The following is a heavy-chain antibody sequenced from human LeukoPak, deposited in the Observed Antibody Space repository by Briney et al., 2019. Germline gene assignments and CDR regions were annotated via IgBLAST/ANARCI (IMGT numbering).Heavy chain of an antibody. J-gene: IGHJ4*02. V-gene: IGHV1-46*01. D-gene: IGHD2-8*01. CDR2: INPSGGST. CDR3: AGDLGYCTNGVCHTRFDY. Sequence: ASVKVSCKASGYTFTSYYMHWVRQAPGQGLEWMGIINPSGGSTSYAQKFQGRVTMTRDTSTSTVYMELSSLRSEDTAVYYCAGDLGYCTNGVCHTRFDYWGQGTLVAVSS. CDR1: GYTFTSYY.